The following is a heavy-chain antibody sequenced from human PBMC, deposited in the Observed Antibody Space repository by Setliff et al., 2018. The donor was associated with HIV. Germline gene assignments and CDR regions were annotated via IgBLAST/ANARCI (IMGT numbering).Heavy chain of an antibody. Sequence: SETLSLTCTVSGGSISSGTYYWGWIRQPPGKGLEYIGTMYYSGSTYYNPSLRSRVTISVDTSKNHISLRLSSVTAADTAVYYCARAITGDSHFDIWGQGTMVTVSS. CDR2: MYYSGST. J-gene: IGHJ3*02. CDR3: ARAITGDSHFDI. V-gene: IGHV4-39*02. CDR1: GGSISSGTYY. D-gene: IGHD7-27*01.